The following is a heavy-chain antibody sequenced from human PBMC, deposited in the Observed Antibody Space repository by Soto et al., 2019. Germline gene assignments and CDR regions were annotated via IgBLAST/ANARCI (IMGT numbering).Heavy chain of an antibody. CDR1: GFACSNYW. Sequence: ELQLLQSGGGLAQHGGSLSLSCAASGFACSNYWTYWVRQAPGKGLEWVSRINSDGSGSSYADSVQGRLTISRDSVKNTLYLQVDSLRAEDTALSCCARGDCVGMTCYSFAASFYDSMDVWGKGPRVTVFS. D-gene: IGHD2-21*01. J-gene: IGHJ6*03. CDR3: ARGDCVGMTCYSFAASFYDSMDV. V-gene: IGHV3-74*02. CDR2: INSDGSGS.